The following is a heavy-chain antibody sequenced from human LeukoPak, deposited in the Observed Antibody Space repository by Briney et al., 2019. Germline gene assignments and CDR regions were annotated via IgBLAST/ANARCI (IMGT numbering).Heavy chain of an antibody. CDR1: GYTFTGYY. D-gene: IGHD3-22*01. Sequence: VASVKVSCKASGYTFTGYYMHWVRQAPGQGLEWMGWINPNSGGTNYAQKFQGRVTMTRDTSISTAYMELSRLRSDDTAVYYCARTRTMIVADDAFDIWGQGTMVTVSS. CDR3: ARTRTMIVADDAFDI. J-gene: IGHJ3*02. V-gene: IGHV1-2*02. CDR2: INPNSGGT.